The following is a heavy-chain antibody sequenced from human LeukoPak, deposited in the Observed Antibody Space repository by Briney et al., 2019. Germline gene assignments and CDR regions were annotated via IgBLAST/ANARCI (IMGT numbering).Heavy chain of an antibody. CDR1: GFTFSSYG. CDR2: ISYDGSNK. CDR3: AKDLNYGMDV. Sequence: GGSLRLSCAASGFTFSSYGMHWVRQAPGKGLEWVAVISYDGSNKYYADSVKGRFTISRDNSKNTLYMQMNSLRAEDTTVYYCAKDLNYGMDVWGQGTTVTVSS. J-gene: IGHJ6*02. V-gene: IGHV3-30*18.